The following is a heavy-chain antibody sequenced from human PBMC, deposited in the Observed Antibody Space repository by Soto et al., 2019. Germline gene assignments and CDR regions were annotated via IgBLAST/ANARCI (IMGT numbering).Heavy chain of an antibody. J-gene: IGHJ4*02. Sequence: EVQLLESGGGLVQPGGSLRLSCAASGFTFSSYAMSWVREAPGKGLEWVSAISGSGGSTYYADSVKGRFTISRDNSKNTLYLQMNSLRAEDTAVYYCAKVSSGWYSNFDYWGQGTLVTVSS. CDR1: GFTFSSYA. V-gene: IGHV3-23*01. CDR2: ISGSGGST. CDR3: AKVSSGWYSNFDY. D-gene: IGHD6-19*01.